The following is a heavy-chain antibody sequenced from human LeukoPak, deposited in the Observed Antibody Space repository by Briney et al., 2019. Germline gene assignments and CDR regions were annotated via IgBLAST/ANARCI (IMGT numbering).Heavy chain of an antibody. CDR2: IIPILGIA. V-gene: IGHV1-69*04. D-gene: IGHD1-26*01. CDR3: ARESVVGATVGYYYYMDV. CDR1: GGTFSSYT. J-gene: IGHJ6*03. Sequence: GSSVKVSCKASGGTFSSYTISWVRQAPGQGLEWMARIIPILGIANYAQKFQGRVTITADKSTSTAYMELSSQRSEDTAVYYCARESVVGATVGYYYYMDVWGKGTTVTVSS.